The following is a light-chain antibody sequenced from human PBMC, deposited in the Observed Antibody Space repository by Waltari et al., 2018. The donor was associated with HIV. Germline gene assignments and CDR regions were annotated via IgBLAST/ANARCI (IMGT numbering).Light chain of an antibody. CDR3: AAWDDSLNGVV. CDR2: SNS. V-gene: IGLV1-44*01. Sequence: QSVLTQPPSASGTPGQRVTISCSGSSSNIGSNTVNWYQQLPGTAPKLLIYSNSRRPSGVPDRCSGSKAGTSASLAISGLQSEDEADYYCAAWDDSLNGVVFGGGTKLTVL. CDR1: SSNIGSNT. J-gene: IGLJ2*01.